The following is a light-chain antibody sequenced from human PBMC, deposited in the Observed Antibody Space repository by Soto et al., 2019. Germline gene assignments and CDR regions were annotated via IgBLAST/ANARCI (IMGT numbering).Light chain of an antibody. CDR2: GAS. CDR3: QQYKTWLT. J-gene: IGKJ4*01. Sequence: EIVMTQSPATLSVSPGERATLSCRASQSVSSNLAWYQQKPGQAPRLLIYGASTRATGIPARFSGSGSGTEFTLTISSLQSEDFAIYYCQQYKTWLTFGGRTKVDIK. V-gene: IGKV3-15*01. CDR1: QSVSSN.